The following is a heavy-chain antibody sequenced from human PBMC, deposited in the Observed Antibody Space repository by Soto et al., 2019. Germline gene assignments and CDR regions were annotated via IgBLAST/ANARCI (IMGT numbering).Heavy chain of an antibody. CDR1: GLTFSIYT. CDR2: ISSSSSYI. V-gene: IGHV3-21*01. CDR3: ARERGSGYFDY. Sequence: EVQLVESGGGLVKPGGCLRLSCAASGLTFSIYTINWVRQAPGKGLEWVSSISSSSSYIYYADSVKGRFTISRDNAMNSLYLQMNSLRAEDTAVYYCARERGSGYFDYWGQGTLVTVSS. J-gene: IGHJ4*02. D-gene: IGHD3-16*01.